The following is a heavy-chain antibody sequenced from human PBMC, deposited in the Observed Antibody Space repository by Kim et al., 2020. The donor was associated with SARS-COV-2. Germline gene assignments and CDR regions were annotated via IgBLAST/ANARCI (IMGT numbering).Heavy chain of an antibody. CDR3: ASTSEWEVSGPVYFDY. Sequence: SETLSLTCTVSGGSISSSSYYWGWIRQPPGKGLEWIGSIYYSGSTYYNPSLKSRVTISVDTSKNQFSLKLSSVTAADTAVYYCASTSEWEVSGPVYFDYWGQGTLVTVSS. V-gene: IGHV4-39*01. CDR2: IYYSGST. J-gene: IGHJ4*02. D-gene: IGHD1-26*01. CDR1: GGSISSSSYY.